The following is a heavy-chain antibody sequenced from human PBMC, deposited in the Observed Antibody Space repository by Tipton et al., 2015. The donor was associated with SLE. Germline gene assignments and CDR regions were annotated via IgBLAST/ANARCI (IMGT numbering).Heavy chain of an antibody. Sequence: TLSLTCTVSGGSISSYYWSWIRQPPGKGLEWIGYIYTSGSTNYNPSLKSRVTMSVDTSKNQFSLKLSSVTAADTAVYYCAGGLAAAGNYFDYWGRGTLVTVSS. J-gene: IGHJ4*02. CDR2: IYTSGST. V-gene: IGHV4-4*08. CDR3: AGGLAAAGNYFDY. CDR1: GGSISSYY. D-gene: IGHD6-13*01.